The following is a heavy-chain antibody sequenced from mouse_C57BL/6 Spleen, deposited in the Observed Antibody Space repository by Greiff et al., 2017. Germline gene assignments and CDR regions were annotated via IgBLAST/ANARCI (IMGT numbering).Heavy chain of an antibody. CDR2: IDPETGGT. CDR3: TSGPYSNYGYFDV. Sequence: VKLMESGAELVRPGASVTLSCKASGYTFTDYEMHWVKQTPVHGLEWIGAIDPETGGTAYNQKFKGKAILTADKSSSTAYMELRSLTSEDSAVYYCTSGPYSNYGYFDVWGTGTTVTVSS. V-gene: IGHV1-15*01. CDR1: GYTFTDYE. D-gene: IGHD2-5*01. J-gene: IGHJ1*03.